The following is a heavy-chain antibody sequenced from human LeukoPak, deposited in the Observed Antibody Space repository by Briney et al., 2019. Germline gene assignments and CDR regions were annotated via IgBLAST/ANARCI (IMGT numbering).Heavy chain of an antibody. J-gene: IGHJ4*02. V-gene: IGHV4-59*08. CDR2: ISYSGST. Sequence: SETLPLTCTVSGASISSYYWSWIRQPPGKGLEWIGYISYSGSTNYNPSLKSRVTISADTSKNQVSLTLSSVTAADTAVYYCARHPELYFFDYWGQGTLVTVSS. CDR3: ARHPELYFFDY. CDR1: GASISSYY. D-gene: IGHD3-10*01.